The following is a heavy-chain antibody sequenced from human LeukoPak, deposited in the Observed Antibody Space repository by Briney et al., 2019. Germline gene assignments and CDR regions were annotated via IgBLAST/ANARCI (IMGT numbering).Heavy chain of an antibody. V-gene: IGHV1-18*01. CDR2: ISAYNGNT. CDR3: ARNILGYCSGGSCYSNDY. D-gene: IGHD2-15*01. J-gene: IGHJ4*02. Sequence: ASVKVSCKTSGYTFTSHGINWVRQAPGQGLEWMGWISAYNGNTNYAQKLQGRVTMTTDTSTSTAYMELRSLRSDDTAVYYCARNILGYCSGGSCYSNDYWGQGTLVTVSS. CDR1: GYTFTSHG.